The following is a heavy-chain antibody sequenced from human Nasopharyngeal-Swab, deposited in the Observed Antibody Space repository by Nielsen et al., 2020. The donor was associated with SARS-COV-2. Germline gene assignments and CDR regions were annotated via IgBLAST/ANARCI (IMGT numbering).Heavy chain of an antibody. CDR3: ARAVGYYDSSGYYYYGDHLDY. Sequence: GESLKISCAASGFTFSSYSMNWVRQAPGKGPEWVSSISSSSSYIYYADSVKGRFTISRDNAKNSLYLQMNSLRAEDTAVYYCARAVGYYDSSGYYYYGDHLDYWGQGTLVTVSS. J-gene: IGHJ4*02. CDR2: ISSSSSYI. V-gene: IGHV3-21*01. CDR1: GFTFSSYS. D-gene: IGHD3-22*01.